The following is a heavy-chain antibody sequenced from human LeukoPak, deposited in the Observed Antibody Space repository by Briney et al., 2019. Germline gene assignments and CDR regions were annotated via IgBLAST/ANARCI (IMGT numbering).Heavy chain of an antibody. Sequence: PGGTLRLSCAASGFTFSSYGMSWVRQAPGKGLEWVSAISGSGGSTYYADSVKGRFTISRDNSKNTLYLQMNSLRAEDTAVYYCAKDRAPTPYYFDYWGQGTLVTVSS. J-gene: IGHJ4*02. D-gene: IGHD2-15*01. CDR2: ISGSGGST. CDR1: GFTFSSYG. V-gene: IGHV3-23*01. CDR3: AKDRAPTPYYFDY.